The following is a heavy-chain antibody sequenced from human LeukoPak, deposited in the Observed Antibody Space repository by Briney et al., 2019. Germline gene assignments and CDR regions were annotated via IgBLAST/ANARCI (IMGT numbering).Heavy chain of an antibody. J-gene: IGHJ4*02. V-gene: IGHV3-23*01. CDR2: IRSNGDTT. Sequence: GGSLRLSCTASGSTFSSLAMTWVRQAPGKGLEWVSTIRSNGDTTYNADSVKGRFTISRDNSKNTLYLELNSLRVEDTATFYCAKGQELDDGVFDSWGQGTMVTVSS. CDR1: GSTFSSLA. CDR3: AKGQELDDGVFDS. D-gene: IGHD1-1*01.